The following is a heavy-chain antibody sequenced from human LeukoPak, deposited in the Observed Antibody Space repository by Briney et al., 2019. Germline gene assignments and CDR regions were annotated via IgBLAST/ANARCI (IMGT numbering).Heavy chain of an antibody. CDR2: ISWNSGSI. J-gene: IGHJ4*02. CDR1: GFTFDDYA. Sequence: GRSLRLSCAASGFTFDDYAMHWVWQAPGKGLEWVSGISWNSGSIGYADSVKGRFTISRDNAKNSLYLQMNSLRAEDTALYYCAKAYCSSTSCYTDYWGQGTLVTVSS. V-gene: IGHV3-9*01. CDR3: AKAYCSSTSCYTDY. D-gene: IGHD2-2*02.